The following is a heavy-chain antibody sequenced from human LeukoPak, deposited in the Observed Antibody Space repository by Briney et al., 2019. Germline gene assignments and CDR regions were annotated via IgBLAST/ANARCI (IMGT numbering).Heavy chain of an antibody. CDR1: GYTFTSYA. CDR3: ARDGEYSGYGY. Sequence: ALVKVSCKASGYTFTSYAMHWVRQAPGQRLEWMGWINAGNGNTKYSQKFQGRVTITRDTSASTAYMELSSLRSEDTAVYYCARDGEYSGYGYWGQGTLVTVSS. D-gene: IGHD5-12*01. CDR2: INAGNGNT. V-gene: IGHV1-3*01. J-gene: IGHJ4*02.